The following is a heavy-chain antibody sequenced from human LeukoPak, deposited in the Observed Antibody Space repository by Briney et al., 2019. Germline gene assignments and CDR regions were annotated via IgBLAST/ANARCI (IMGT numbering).Heavy chain of an antibody. CDR3: ARDRSSSSWRAFDI. V-gene: IGHV4-31*03. D-gene: IGHD6-13*01. CDR2: IYYSGST. J-gene: IGHJ3*02. CDR1: GGSISSGGYY. Sequence: PSETLSLTCTVSGGSISSGGYYWSWIRQHPGKGLEWIGYIYYSGSTYYNPSLKSRVTISVDTSKNQFSLKLSSVTAADTAVYYCARDRSSSSWRAFDIWGQGTMVTVSS.